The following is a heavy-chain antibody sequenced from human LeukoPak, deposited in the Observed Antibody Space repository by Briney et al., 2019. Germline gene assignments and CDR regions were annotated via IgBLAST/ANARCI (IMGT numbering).Heavy chain of an antibody. CDR2: ISGSGGST. D-gene: IGHD2-21*01. CDR3: AKCPRTPSRVVDAFDI. V-gene: IGHV3-23*01. CDR1: GFTFSSYG. Sequence: GGSLRLSCAASGFTFSSYGMSWVRQAPGKGLEWVSAISGSGGSTYYADSVKGRFTISRDNSKNTLYLQMNSLRAEDTAVYYCAKCPRTPSRVVDAFDIWGQGTMVTVSS. J-gene: IGHJ3*02.